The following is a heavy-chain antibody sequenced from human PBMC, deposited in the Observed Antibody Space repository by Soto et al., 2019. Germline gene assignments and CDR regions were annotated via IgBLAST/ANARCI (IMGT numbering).Heavy chain of an antibody. CDR1: GGSISSGDYY. CDR2: IYYSGST. J-gene: IGHJ4*02. D-gene: IGHD4-17*01. Sequence: SETLSLTCTVSGGSISSGDYYWSWIRQPPAKGLEWIGYIYYSGSTYYNPSLKSRVTISVDTSKNQFSLKLSSVTAADTAAYYCARSSTTVPPYDYWGQGTLVTVSS. CDR3: ARSSTTVPPYDY. V-gene: IGHV4-30-4*01.